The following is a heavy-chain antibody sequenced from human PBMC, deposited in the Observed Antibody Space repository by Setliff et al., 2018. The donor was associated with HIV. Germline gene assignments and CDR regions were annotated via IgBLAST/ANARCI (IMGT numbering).Heavy chain of an antibody. Sequence: SVKVSCKASGGTFSSYPITWVRQAPGQGPEWMGGIIPIFGTANYAQKFQGRVTITADESTSTAYMELSSLRSEDTAVYFCARVRYYYGSGSFAGYFDYWGQGTLVTVSS. J-gene: IGHJ4*02. CDR1: GGTFSSYP. CDR2: IIPIFGTA. V-gene: IGHV1-69*13. D-gene: IGHD3-10*01. CDR3: ARVRYYYGSGSFAGYFDY.